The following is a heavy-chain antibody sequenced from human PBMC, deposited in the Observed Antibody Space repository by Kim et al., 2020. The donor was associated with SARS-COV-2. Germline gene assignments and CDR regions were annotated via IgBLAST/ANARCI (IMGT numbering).Heavy chain of an antibody. CDR3: AKDDYYGSGSYSYYYGMDV. D-gene: IGHD3-10*01. J-gene: IGHJ6*02. V-gene: IGHV3-33*06. Sequence: GRFTISRNNYKNTLYLQMNSLRAEDTAVYYCAKDDYYGSGSYSYYYGMDVWGQGTTVTVSS.